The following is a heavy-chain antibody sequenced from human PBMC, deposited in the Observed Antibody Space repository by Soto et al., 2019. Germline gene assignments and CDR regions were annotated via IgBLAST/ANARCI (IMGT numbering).Heavy chain of an antibody. V-gene: IGHV5-51*01. Sequence: PGESLKISCKGSGYSFTSYWIGWVRQMPGKGLEWMGIIYPGDSDTRYSPSFQGQVTMTRDTSISTAYMELSRLRSDDTAVYYCARDGGEYSGYDPTYYYMDVWGKGTTVTVSS. D-gene: IGHD5-12*01. J-gene: IGHJ6*03. CDR2: IYPGDSDT. CDR3: ARDGGEYSGYDPTYYYMDV. CDR1: GYSFTSYW.